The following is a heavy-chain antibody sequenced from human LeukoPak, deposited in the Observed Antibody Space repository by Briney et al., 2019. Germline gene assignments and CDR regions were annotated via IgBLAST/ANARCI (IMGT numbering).Heavy chain of an antibody. CDR2: IYYSGRT. CDR3: ARGEIIHYYGSGSYHNDDSMDV. J-gene: IGHJ6*02. V-gene: IGHV4-59*08. CDR1: GGSISSYY. Sequence: SETLSLTCTVSGGSISSYYWSWIRQPPGKGLEWIGYIYYSGRTNYNPSLKSRVAISVDTSKNQFSLKLSSVTAADTAVYYCARGEIIHYYGSGSYHNDDSMDVWGQGTTVTVSS. D-gene: IGHD3-10*01.